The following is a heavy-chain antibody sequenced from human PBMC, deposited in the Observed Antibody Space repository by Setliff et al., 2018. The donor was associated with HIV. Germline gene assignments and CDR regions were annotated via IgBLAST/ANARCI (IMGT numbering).Heavy chain of an antibody. D-gene: IGHD6-19*01. CDR1: GYTFTNYD. J-gene: IGHJ6*03. Sequence: ASVKVSCKASGYTFTNYDINWVRQATGQGLEWMGWMNPNSGNTGYAQKFQGRVTITRNTSISTAYMELSSLRSEDTAMYYCARGRVAEAGINYYYYYMDVWGKGTTVTVSS. V-gene: IGHV1-8*03. CDR3: ARGRVAEAGINYYYYYMDV. CDR2: MNPNSGNT.